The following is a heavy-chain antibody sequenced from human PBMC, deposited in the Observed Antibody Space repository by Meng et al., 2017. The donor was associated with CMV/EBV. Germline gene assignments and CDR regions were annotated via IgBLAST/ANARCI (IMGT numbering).Heavy chain of an antibody. CDR1: GGSISSYY. CDR2: IYYSGST. CDR3: ARALSGELLDY. D-gene: IGHD1-26*01. Sequence: GSLRLSCTVSGGSISSYYWSWIRQPPGKGLGWIGYIYYSGSTNYNPSLKSRVTISVDTSKNQFSLKLSSVTAADTAVYYCARALSGELLDYWGQGTLVTVSS. J-gene: IGHJ4*02. V-gene: IGHV4-59*01.